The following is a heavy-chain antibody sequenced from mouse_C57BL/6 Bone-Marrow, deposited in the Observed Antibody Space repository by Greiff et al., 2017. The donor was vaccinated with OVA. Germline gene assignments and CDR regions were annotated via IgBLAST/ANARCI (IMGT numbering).Heavy chain of an antibody. CDR1: GFTFTDYY. CDR2: IRNKANGYTT. D-gene: IGHD4-1*01. V-gene: IGHV7-3*01. CDR3: ARYELGTAWFAY. J-gene: IGHJ3*01. Sequence: EVKLMESGGGLVQPGGSLSLSCAASGFTFTDYYMSWVRQPPGKALEWLGFIRNKANGYTTEYSASVKGRFTISRDNSQSILYLQMNALRAEDSATYYCARYELGTAWFAYWGQGTLVTVSA.